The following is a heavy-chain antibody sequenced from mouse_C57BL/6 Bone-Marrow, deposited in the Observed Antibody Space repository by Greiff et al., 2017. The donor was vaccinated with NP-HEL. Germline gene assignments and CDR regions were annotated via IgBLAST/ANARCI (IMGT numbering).Heavy chain of an antibody. J-gene: IGHJ3*01. Sequence: QVQLQQSGPELVKPGASVKLSCKASGYTFTSYDINWVKQRPGQGLEWIGWIYPRDGSTKYNEKFKGKATLTVDTSSSTAYMELHSLTSEDSAVYFCARSCYYYGSAWFAYWGQGTLVTVSA. CDR2: IYPRDGST. CDR1: GYTFTSYD. V-gene: IGHV1-85*01. D-gene: IGHD1-1*01. CDR3: ARSCYYYGSAWFAY.